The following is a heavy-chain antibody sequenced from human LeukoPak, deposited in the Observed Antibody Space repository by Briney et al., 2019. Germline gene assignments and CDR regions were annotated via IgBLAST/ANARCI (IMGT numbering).Heavy chain of an antibody. CDR3: ARSLYYYDSSGPY. CDR1: GYTFTSYG. J-gene: IGHJ4*02. CDR2: ISAYNGNT. D-gene: IGHD3-22*01. Sequence: GASVKVSCKASGYTFTSYGISWVRQAPGQGLEWMGWISAYNGNTNYAQKLQGRVTMTTDTSTSTVYMELSSLRSEDTAVYYCARSLYYYDSSGPYWGQGTLVTVSS. V-gene: IGHV1-18*01.